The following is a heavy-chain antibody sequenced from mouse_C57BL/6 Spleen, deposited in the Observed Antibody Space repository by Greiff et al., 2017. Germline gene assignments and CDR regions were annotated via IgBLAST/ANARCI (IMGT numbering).Heavy chain of an antibody. CDR1: GFTFSDAW. Sequence: EVKLVESGGGLVQPGGSMKLSCAASGFTFSDAWMDWVRQSPEKGLEWVAEIRNKANNHATYYAESVKGRFTISRDDSKSSVYLQMNSLRAEDTGIYYCTRDYSNYDAMDYWGQGTSVTVSS. V-gene: IGHV6-6*01. D-gene: IGHD2-5*01. J-gene: IGHJ4*01. CDR3: TRDYSNYDAMDY. CDR2: IRNKANNHAT.